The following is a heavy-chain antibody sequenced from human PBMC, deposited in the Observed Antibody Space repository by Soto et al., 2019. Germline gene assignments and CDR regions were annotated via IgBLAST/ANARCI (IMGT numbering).Heavy chain of an antibody. CDR1: GGTFSSYA. V-gene: IGHV1-69*13. D-gene: IGHD6-13*01. CDR2: IIPIFGTT. CDR3: AGRLPGIAAAGTDYYYGMDV. Sequence: SVKVSCKASGGTFSSYAISWVRQAPGQGLEWMGGIIPIFGTTNYAQKFQGRVTITADESTSTAYMELSSLRSEDTAVYYCAGRLPGIAAAGTDYYYGMDVWGQGTTVTVSS. J-gene: IGHJ6*02.